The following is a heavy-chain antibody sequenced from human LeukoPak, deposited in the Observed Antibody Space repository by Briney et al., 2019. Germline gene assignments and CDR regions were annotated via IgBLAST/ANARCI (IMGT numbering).Heavy chain of an antibody. D-gene: IGHD3-22*01. CDR2: IYQTGST. V-gene: IGHV4-30-2*01. J-gene: IGHJ4*02. Sequence: SQTLSLTCVVSSGSISSGGYSWSWIRQPPGKGLEWIGYIYQTGSTYYNPSLKSRVTISLDTSKNQFSLKLSSVTAADTAVYYCARGVVDYYDGTGNYYFNYWGQGTLVTVSS. CDR3: ARGVVDYYDGTGNYYFNY. CDR1: SGSISSGGYS.